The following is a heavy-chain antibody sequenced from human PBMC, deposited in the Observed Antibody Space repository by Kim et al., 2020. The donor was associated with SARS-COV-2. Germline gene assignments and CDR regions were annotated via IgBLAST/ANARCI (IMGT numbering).Heavy chain of an antibody. Sequence: GGSLRLSCAASGFTVSSNYMSWVRQAPGKGLEWVSVIYSGGSTYYADSVKGRFTISRDNSKNTLYLQMNSLRAADTAVYYCARGRYYYFWSGYGVLGYFDSWGQGTLVTVSS. V-gene: IGHV3-53*01. CDR1: GFTVSSNY. D-gene: IGHD3-3*01. CDR2: IYSGGST. CDR3: ARGRYYYFWSGYGVLGYFDS. J-gene: IGHJ4*02.